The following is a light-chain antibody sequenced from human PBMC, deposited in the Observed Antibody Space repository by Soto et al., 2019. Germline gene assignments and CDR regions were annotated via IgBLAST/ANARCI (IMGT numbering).Light chain of an antibody. CDR2: KAS. J-gene: IGKJ1*01. CDR3: EQYNSYSLT. CDR1: QSISSW. V-gene: IGKV1-5*03. Sequence: DIQMTQSPSTLSASVGDRVTITCRASQSISSWWAWYQQKPGKAPKLLIYKASSLESRVSSRFSGSGSGTEFTLTISSLQPDDFGTYYCEQYNSYSLTFGQGTKVEIK.